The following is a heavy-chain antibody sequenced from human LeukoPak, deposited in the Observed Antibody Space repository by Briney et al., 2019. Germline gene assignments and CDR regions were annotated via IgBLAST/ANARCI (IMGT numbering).Heavy chain of an antibody. CDR2: IIPIFGIA. V-gene: IGHV1-69*04. CDR3: ARDPVLTTVVNGSPLDY. CDR1: GGTFSSYA. Sequence: GASVKVSCKASGGTFSSYAISWVRQAPGQGLEWMGRIIPIFGIANYAQKFQGRVTIIADKSTSTAYMELSSLRSEDTAVYYCARDPVLTTVVNGSPLDYWGQGTQVTVSS. D-gene: IGHD4-23*01. J-gene: IGHJ4*02.